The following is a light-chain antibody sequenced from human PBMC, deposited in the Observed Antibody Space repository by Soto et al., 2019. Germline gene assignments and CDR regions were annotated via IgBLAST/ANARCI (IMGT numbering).Light chain of an antibody. V-gene: IGKV3-20*01. CDR3: QQYGRPPPFT. CDR1: QSVSSTY. J-gene: IGKJ2*01. Sequence: IVLTQSPGTLSLSPGERATLSCRASQSVSSTYIAWYQQNPGQAPRLLIYGASSRATGIPDRFSGSGSGTDFTLTISRLEPEDFAVYFCQQYGRPPPFTFGQGTKVEIK. CDR2: GAS.